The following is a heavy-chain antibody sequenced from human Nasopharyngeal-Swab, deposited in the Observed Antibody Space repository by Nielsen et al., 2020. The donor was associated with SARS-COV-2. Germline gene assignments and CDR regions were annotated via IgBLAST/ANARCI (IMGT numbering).Heavy chain of an antibody. CDR3: ARDVVGATTTDAFDI. J-gene: IGHJ3*02. CDR2: IYHSGST. V-gene: IGHV4-4*02. Sequence: SETLSLTCAVSGFSISSFNWWSWVRQPPGKGLEWIGEIYHSGSTNYNPSLKSRVTISVDESKNQFSLKLSSVTAADTAVYFCARDVVGATTTDAFDIWGQGTMVTVSS. CDR1: GFSISSFNW. D-gene: IGHD1-26*01.